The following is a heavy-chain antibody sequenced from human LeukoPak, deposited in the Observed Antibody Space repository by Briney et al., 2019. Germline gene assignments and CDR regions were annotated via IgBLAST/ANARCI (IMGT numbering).Heavy chain of an antibody. J-gene: IGHJ4*02. V-gene: IGHV4-34*01. CDR3: ARQVKGNWYAFGFDY. CDR1: GGSFSDYY. D-gene: IGHD1-1*01. CDR2: INHSGTS. Sequence: SETLSLTCGVYGGSFSDYYWSWIRQPPGKGLEWIGEINHSGTSNYNPSLKSRVTISVDTSKNQFSLKLSSVTAADTAVYYCARQVKGNWYAFGFDYWGQGTLVSVSS.